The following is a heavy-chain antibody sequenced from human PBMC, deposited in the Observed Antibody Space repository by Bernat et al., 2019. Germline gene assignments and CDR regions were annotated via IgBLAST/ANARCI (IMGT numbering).Heavy chain of an antibody. V-gene: IGHV3-30-3*01. CDR1: GFTFSNYG. CDR3: AGDTNMVLSP. J-gene: IGHJ5*02. CDR2: ISHDETYK. D-gene: IGHD3-10*01. Sequence: QVQLVESGGDVVQPGRSLRLSCAASGFTFSNYGMHWVRQAPGKGLEWVAVISHDETYKYYADSVKGRFTISRDNSKNTLSLQMNSLRVEDTAVYYCAGDTNMVLSPWGQGTLVTVSS.